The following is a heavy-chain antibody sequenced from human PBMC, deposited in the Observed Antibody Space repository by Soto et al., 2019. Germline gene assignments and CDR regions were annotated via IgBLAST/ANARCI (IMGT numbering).Heavy chain of an antibody. J-gene: IGHJ6*02. V-gene: IGHV4-59*01. CDR1: GGSIIGIYH. CDR2: IYYNGST. CDR3: ARDRGVVPTAVDYDYYGLDV. D-gene: IGHD2-2*01. Sequence: SVPLCLTCAVSGGSIIGIYHWALIRQPPGKGLEWIGYIYYNGSTNYNPSLKSRVTISVDTSKNQFSLKLSSVTAADTAVYFCARDRGVVPTAVDYDYYGLDVWGQGTTVTVSS.